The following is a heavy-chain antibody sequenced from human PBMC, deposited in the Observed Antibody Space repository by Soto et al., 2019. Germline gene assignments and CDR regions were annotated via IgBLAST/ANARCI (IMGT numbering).Heavy chain of an antibody. CDR3: ARDPSSTSIAAAGNFDY. Sequence: ASVKVSCTASGYTFTSYYMHWVRQAPGQGLEWMGWINPNSGGTNYAQKFQGRVTMTRDTSISTAYMELSRLRSDDTAVYYCARDPSSTSIAAAGNFDYWGQGTLVTVSS. CDR2: INPNSGGT. D-gene: IGHD6-13*01. J-gene: IGHJ4*02. V-gene: IGHV1-2*02. CDR1: GYTFTSYY.